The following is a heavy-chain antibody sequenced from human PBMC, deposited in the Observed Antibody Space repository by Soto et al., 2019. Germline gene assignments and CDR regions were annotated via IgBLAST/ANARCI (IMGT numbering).Heavy chain of an antibody. CDR1: GDRFTSYA. Sequence: ALVKPSCKACGDRFTSYAMHWVRQAPGQRLEWMGWINAGNGNTKYSQKFQGRVTITRDTSASTAYMELSSLRSEDTAVYYCARDGVGYYYMDVWGKGTTVTVSS. CDR2: INAGNGNT. J-gene: IGHJ6*03. CDR3: ARDGVGYYYMDV. V-gene: IGHV1-3*01. D-gene: IGHD2-8*01.